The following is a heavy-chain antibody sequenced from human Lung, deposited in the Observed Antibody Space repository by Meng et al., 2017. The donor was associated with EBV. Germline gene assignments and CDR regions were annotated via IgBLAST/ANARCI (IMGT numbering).Heavy chain of an antibody. V-gene: IGHV4-31*01. CDR2: IYYSGST. Sequence: QVQLKGSAPELVKPSRPLSLTCTVPGGSISSGGYYWSWIRQHPGKGLEWIGYIYYSGSTYYNPSLKSLVTISVDTSKNQFSLKLSSVTAADTAMYYCARRRGGIFDYWGQGTLVTVSS. D-gene: IGHD3-16*01. J-gene: IGHJ4*02. CDR1: GGSISSGGYY. CDR3: ARRRGGIFDY.